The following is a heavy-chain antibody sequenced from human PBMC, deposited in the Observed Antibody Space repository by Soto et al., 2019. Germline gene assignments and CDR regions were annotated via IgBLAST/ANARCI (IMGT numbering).Heavy chain of an antibody. CDR3: ARQSSSCSGGSCSLGDYYYGMDV. D-gene: IGHD2-15*01. V-gene: IGHV5-10-1*01. CDR2: IDPTYSYT. J-gene: IGHJ6*02. CDR1: GYICTNYW. Sequence: PGESLKISCKGSGYICTNYWISWVRQMPGKGLEWMGRIDPTYSYTNSSPSLQGHVTISTDKSISTAYLQWSSLKASDTAMYYCARQSSSCSGGSCSLGDYYYGMDVWGQGTTVTVSS.